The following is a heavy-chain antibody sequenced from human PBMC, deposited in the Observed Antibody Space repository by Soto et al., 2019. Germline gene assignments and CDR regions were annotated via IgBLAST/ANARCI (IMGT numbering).Heavy chain of an antibody. CDR3: ARDLAVGLVDY. CDR2: ISAHNGNT. D-gene: IGHD6-19*01. Sequence: QVQLVQSGAEVKKPGASVKVSCKASDYTFTSYSISWVRQAPGQGLEWMGWISAHNGNTKYAQKLQGRVTMTTDTSTSTVYMELRSLRSDDTAVYYCARDLAVGLVDYWGQGTLVTVSS. V-gene: IGHV1-18*01. CDR1: DYTFTSYS. J-gene: IGHJ4*02.